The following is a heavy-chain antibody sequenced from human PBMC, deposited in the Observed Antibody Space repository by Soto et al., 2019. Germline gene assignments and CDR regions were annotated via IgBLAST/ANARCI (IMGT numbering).Heavy chain of an antibody. V-gene: IGHV1-2*02. D-gene: IGHD3-3*02. Sequence: ASVKVSCKTSGYFFNDYHMHWGRKAPGQGLEWMGWINPKNGDTNYAQKFQDRVTMTRDTSISTDYIELSRLTSDATAVYYCSREAGGSKFAAVLLDPWGQGTLVTVSS. CDR1: GYFFNDYH. CDR3: SREAGGSKFAAVLLDP. J-gene: IGHJ5*02. CDR2: INPKNGDT.